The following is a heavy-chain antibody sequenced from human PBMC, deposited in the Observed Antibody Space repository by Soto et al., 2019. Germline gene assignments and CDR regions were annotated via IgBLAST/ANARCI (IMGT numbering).Heavy chain of an antibody. CDR2: MNPNSGNT. CDR1: GYTFTSYD. D-gene: IGHD6-13*01. Sequence: ASVKVSCKASGYTFTSYDINWVRQATGQGLEWMGWMNPNSGNTVYAQRFQGRVTMTRNTSISTAYMELSSLRSEDTAVYYCARDISVAAAVRGYYYGMDVWGQGTTVTVSS. J-gene: IGHJ6*02. V-gene: IGHV1-8*01. CDR3: ARDISVAAAVRGYYYGMDV.